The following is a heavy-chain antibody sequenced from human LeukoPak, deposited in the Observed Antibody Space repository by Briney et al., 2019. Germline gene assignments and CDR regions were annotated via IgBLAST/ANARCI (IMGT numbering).Heavy chain of an antibody. CDR1: GGSLSTYS. V-gene: IGHV4-59*01. D-gene: IGHD1-1*01. J-gene: IGHJ4*02. CDR2: IYYGGTT. Sequence: SETLSLTCSVSGGSLSTYSWSWVRQSPGKRLEWIGYIYYGGTTNYNPSLKSRATISADTAKNQFSLRLRSVTAADTAIYYCARDTTLASGMQHWGQGTLVTVSS. CDR3: ARDTTLASGMQH.